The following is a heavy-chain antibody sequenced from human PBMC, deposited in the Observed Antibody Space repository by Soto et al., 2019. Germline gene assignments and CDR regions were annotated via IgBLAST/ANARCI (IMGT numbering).Heavy chain of an antibody. Sequence: QVQLVQSGAEVKKPGASVKVSCKASGYTFTSYDINWVRQATGQGLEWMGWMNPNSGNTGYAQKFKGRGTMTTNTSIRTAYIELRSMRSEDTAVYYSAREPSSSKRFDPWGQGTLVTVSS. CDR1: GYTFTSYD. CDR2: MNPNSGNT. D-gene: IGHD3-16*02. J-gene: IGHJ5*02. V-gene: IGHV1-8*01. CDR3: AREPSSSKRFDP.